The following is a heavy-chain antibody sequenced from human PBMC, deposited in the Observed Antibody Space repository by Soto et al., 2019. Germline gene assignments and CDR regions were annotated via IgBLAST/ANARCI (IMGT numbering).Heavy chain of an antibody. Sequence: GGSLRLSCAASGFTFSSYPMSWVRQAPGKGLEWVSAISGSGGSTYYADSVKGRFTISRDNSKNTLYLQMNSLRAEDTAVYYCAKYWEWYYYYMDVWGKGTTVTVSS. D-gene: IGHD3-3*01. CDR1: GFTFSSYP. CDR2: ISGSGGST. CDR3: AKYWEWYYYYMDV. V-gene: IGHV3-23*01. J-gene: IGHJ6*03.